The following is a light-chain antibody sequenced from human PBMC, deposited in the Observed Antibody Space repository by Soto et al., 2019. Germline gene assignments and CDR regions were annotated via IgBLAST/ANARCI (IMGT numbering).Light chain of an antibody. CDR1: QSVSKY. J-gene: IGKJ4*01. CDR3: QTRSNWPQIT. Sequence: EIVLTQSPATLSLSPGERATLSCRASQSVSKYLAWYPQKPGQAPRLLIHDASNSATGDPGRFSGSGSGTDFNLTICSLEAEAFGVYYGQTRSNWPQITFGGGTKVEIK. CDR2: DAS. V-gene: IGKV3-11*01.